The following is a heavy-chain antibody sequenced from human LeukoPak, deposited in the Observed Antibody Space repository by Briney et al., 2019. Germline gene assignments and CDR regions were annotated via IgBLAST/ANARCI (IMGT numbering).Heavy chain of an antibody. CDR2: ISSSSTYI. CDR3: ARDLSTGGASDY. V-gene: IGHV3-21*01. Sequence: KTGGSLRLSCAASGFTFSSYALSWVRQAPGKGLESVSTISSSSTYIYYADSVKGRITISRDNAKNSLSLQMNSLRAEDTAVYYCARDLSTGGASDYWGQGTLVTVSS. J-gene: IGHJ4*02. D-gene: IGHD3-16*01. CDR1: GFTFSSYA.